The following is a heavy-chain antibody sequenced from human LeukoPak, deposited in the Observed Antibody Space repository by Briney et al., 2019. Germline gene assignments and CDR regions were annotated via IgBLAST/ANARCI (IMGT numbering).Heavy chain of an antibody. CDR2: IIPILGTA. CDR1: GGTFSGYA. V-gene: IGHV1-69*01. CDR3: ARDVSQHKLWFGEKGLHYFDY. Sequence: SVKVSCKASGGTFSGYAISWVRQAPGQGLEWMGGIIPILGTANYAQKFQGRVTITADESTSTAYLELSSLRSEDTAVYYCARDVSQHKLWFGEKGLHYFDYWGQGTLVTVSS. J-gene: IGHJ4*02. D-gene: IGHD3-10*01.